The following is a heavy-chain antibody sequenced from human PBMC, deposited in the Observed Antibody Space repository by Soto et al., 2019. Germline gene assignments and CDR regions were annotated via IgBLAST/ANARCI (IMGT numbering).Heavy chain of an antibody. CDR2: ISDTGDDT. D-gene: IGHD3-10*02. CDR1: GFSFRTYA. J-gene: IGHJ4*02. CDR3: ASSVRGPTFYFAS. V-gene: IGHV3-23*01. Sequence: EVQLLESGGGLVQPGGSLRLSCAASGFSFRTYAMSWVRQAPGQGLEWVSVISDTGDDTYYADSVKGRFTISRDSSRNTLYLRMNSLRAEDTAVYYCASSVRGPTFYFASWGQGTLVTVAS.